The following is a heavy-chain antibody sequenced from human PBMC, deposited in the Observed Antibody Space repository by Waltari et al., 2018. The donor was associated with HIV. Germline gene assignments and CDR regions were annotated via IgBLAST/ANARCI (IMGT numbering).Heavy chain of an antibody. Sequence: QVQLVQSGAEVKMAGASVKVSCKASGYTFTSYDSTWVRQASGHGLEWLGWMNPNSGNTGYAQKFQGRVTMTRNTSISTAYMELSSLRSEDTAVYYCARGSGRGYCSSTSCLFDYWGQGTLVTVSS. CDR1: GYTFTSYD. CDR2: MNPNSGNT. J-gene: IGHJ4*02. CDR3: ARGSGRGYCSSTSCLFDY. V-gene: IGHV1-8*01. D-gene: IGHD2-2*01.